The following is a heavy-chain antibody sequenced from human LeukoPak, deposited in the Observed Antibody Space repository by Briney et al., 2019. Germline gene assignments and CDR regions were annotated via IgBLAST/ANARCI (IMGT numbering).Heavy chain of an antibody. D-gene: IGHD5-12*01. CDR3: ARCSLSGYDQFDY. Sequence: GGSLRLSCAASGFTFSGSAMHWVRQASGKGLEWVGRIRSKANSYATAYAASVKGRFTISRDDSKNTAYLQMNSLRAEDTAVYYCARCSLSGYDQFDYWGQGTLVTVSS. J-gene: IGHJ4*02. CDR2: IRSKANSYAT. CDR1: GFTFSGSA. V-gene: IGHV3-73*01.